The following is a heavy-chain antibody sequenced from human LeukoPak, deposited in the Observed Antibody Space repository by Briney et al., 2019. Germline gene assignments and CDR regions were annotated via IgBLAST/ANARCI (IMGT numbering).Heavy chain of an antibody. D-gene: IGHD4-11*01. CDR3: AKDAQRGFDYSNSLDK. CDR1: GFTFSHYG. Sequence: PGRSLRLSCATSGFTFSHYGMHWVRQAPGKGLEWVAVIWSDGTNSFYGDPVKGRFTTSRDNFQSTVYLQMNSLRAEDTAVYYCAKDAQRGFDYSNSLDKWGQGTLVTVSS. V-gene: IGHV3-33*06. J-gene: IGHJ4*02. CDR2: IWSDGTNS.